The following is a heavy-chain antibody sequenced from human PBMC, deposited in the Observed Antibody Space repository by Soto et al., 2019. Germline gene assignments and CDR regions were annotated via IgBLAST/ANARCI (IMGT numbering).Heavy chain of an antibody. CDR3: ARDRTAQYYYYGMDV. CDR1: EFTFSNYA. J-gene: IGHJ6*02. V-gene: IGHV3-23*01. Sequence: GGSLRRSCAASEFTFSNYAMSWVRQALGKGLEWVSGISGSGASTYYADSVKGRFTISRDNSRNTLYLQMNSLRPEDTALYYCARDRTAQYYYYGMDVWGQGTTVTVSS. D-gene: IGHD2-21*02. CDR2: ISGSGAST.